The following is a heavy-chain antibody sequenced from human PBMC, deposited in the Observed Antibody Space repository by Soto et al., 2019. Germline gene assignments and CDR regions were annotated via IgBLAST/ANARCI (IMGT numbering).Heavy chain of an antibody. J-gene: IGHJ4*02. CDR1: GGSISSSSYY. D-gene: IGHD6-19*01. CDR3: ARHEPVLIAVTYFDY. CDR2: IYYSGST. Sequence: PSETLSLTCTVSGGSISSSSYYWGWIRQPPGKGLEWIGSIYYSGSTYYNPSLKSRVTISVDTSKNQFSLKLSSVTAADTAVYYCARHEPVLIAVTYFDYWGQGNLGTVSS. V-gene: IGHV4-39*01.